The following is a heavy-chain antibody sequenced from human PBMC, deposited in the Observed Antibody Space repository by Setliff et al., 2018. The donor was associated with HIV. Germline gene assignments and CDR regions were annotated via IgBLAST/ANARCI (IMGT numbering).Heavy chain of an antibody. J-gene: IGHJ3*02. CDR3: AKANKIAVDAFDI. D-gene: IGHD6-13*01. CDR2: ISYDGSKK. CDR1: GFTFSPYW. V-gene: IGHV3-30*18. Sequence: GGSLRLSCAASGFTFSPYWMHWVRQAPGKGLEWVAFISYDGSKKYDADFVKGRFTISRDNSKNTLYLQMNSLRAEDTAVYYCAKANKIAVDAFDIWGQGTMVTV.